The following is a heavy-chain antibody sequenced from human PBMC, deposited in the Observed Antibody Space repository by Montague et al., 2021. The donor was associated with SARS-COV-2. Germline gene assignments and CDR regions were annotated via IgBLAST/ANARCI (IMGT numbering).Heavy chain of an antibody. CDR1: GFTFSSDW. J-gene: IGHJ4*02. CDR2: INPDRGHT. V-gene: IGHV3-74*01. Sequence: SLRLSCAASGFTFSSDWMHWVRQASGKGPVWISRINPDRGHTDSAHFVRGRFTTSRDNAKNTLYLQMNSLRAEDTAIYYCARDLRVGGGITGTTASDDWGQGTLVTVSS. D-gene: IGHD1-20*01. CDR3: ARDLRVGGGITGTTASDD.